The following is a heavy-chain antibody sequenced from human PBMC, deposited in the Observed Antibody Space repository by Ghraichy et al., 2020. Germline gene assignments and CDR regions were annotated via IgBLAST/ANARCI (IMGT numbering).Heavy chain of an antibody. CDR2: FTAFTNNK. V-gene: IGHV3-21*06. J-gene: IGHJ4*02. Sequence: GGSLRLSCAASGFSFSTYSMNWVRQAPGNGLEWVSSFTAFTNNKDYEDSVKGRFTISRDDAKNSLYLQMDSLRAEDTAVYYCVGERKPFNHFEFWGQGTLVIVSS. CDR3: VGERKPFNHFEF. D-gene: IGHD2-21*01. CDR1: GFSFSTYS.